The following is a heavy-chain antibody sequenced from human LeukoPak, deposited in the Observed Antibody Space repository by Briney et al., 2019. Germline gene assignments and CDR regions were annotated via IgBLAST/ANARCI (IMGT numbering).Heavy chain of an antibody. CDR2: IRYDGSNK. D-gene: IGHD3-10*01. CDR3: AISMVVHSGIDY. Sequence: PGGSLRLSCAASGFTFSSYGMHWVRQAPGKGLEWVAFIRYDGSNKYYADSVKGRFTISRDNSKNTLYLQMNSLRAEDTAVYYCAISMVVHSGIDYWGQGTLVTVSS. CDR1: GFTFSSYG. V-gene: IGHV3-30*02. J-gene: IGHJ4*02.